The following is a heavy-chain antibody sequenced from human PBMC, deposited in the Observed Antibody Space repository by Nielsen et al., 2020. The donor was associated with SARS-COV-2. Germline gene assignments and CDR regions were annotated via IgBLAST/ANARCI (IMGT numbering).Heavy chain of an antibody. CDR1: GGSISSYY. V-gene: IGHV4-34*01. J-gene: IGHJ6*03. D-gene: IGHD3-16*01. CDR3: ARDGEIMITFGGLMDV. CDR2: INHSGST. Sequence: GSLRLSCTVSGGSISSYYWSWIRQPPGKGLEWIGEINHSGSTNYNPSLKSRVTISVDTSKNQFSLKLSSVTAEDTAVYYCARDGEIMITFGGLMDVWGKGTTVTVSS.